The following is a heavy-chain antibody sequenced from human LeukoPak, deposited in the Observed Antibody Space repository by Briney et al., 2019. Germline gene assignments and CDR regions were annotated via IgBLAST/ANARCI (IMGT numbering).Heavy chain of an antibody. V-gene: IGHV3-23*01. J-gene: IGHJ4*02. Sequence: GGSLRLSCAASGFTFSSYAMSWVRQAPGKGLKWVSAISGSGGSTYYADSVKGRFTISRDNSKNTLYLQMNSLRAEDTAVYYCAKSKAMIVVVGLDYWGQGTLVTVSS. CDR3: AKSKAMIVVVGLDY. CDR2: ISGSGGST. CDR1: GFTFSSYA. D-gene: IGHD3-22*01.